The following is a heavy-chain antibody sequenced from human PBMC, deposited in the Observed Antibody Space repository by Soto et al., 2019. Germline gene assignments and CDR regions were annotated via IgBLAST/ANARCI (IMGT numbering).Heavy chain of an antibody. Sequence: ESGGGLVQPGGSLRLSCAASGFTVSSNYMSWVRQAPGKGLEWVSVIYSGGSTYYADSVKGRFTISRDNSKNTLYLQMNSLRAEDTAVYYCARHWGSSWYFDYWGQGTLVTVSS. CDR1: GFTVSSNY. D-gene: IGHD6-13*01. V-gene: IGHV3-66*04. CDR2: IYSGGST. CDR3: ARHWGSSWYFDY. J-gene: IGHJ4*02.